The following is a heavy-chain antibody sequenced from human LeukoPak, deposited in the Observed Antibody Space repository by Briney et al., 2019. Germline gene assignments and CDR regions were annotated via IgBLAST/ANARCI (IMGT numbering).Heavy chain of an antibody. CDR2: INPNSGGT. J-gene: IGHJ5*02. CDR3: ARDFVAAVSNWFDP. D-gene: IGHD6-13*01. V-gene: IGHV1-2*06. Sequence: ATVKVSCKASGYTFTGYYMHWVRQAPGQGLEWMGRINPNSGGTNYAQKFQGRVTMTRDTSISTAYMELSRLRSDDAAVYYCARDFVAAVSNWFDPWGQGTLVTVSS. CDR1: GYTFTGYY.